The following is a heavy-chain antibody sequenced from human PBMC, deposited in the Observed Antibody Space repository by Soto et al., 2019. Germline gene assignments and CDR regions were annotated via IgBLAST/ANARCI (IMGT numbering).Heavy chain of an antibody. V-gene: IGHV1-69*13. J-gene: IGHJ4*02. D-gene: IGHD3-22*01. Sequence: SVKVSCKASGCTFSSYAISWVRQAAGQGLEWMGGIIPIFGTANYAQKFQGRVTITADESTSTAYMELSSLRSEDTAVYYCARGAWDSSGYYAIEYWGQGTLVSVS. CDR2: IIPIFGTA. CDR1: GCTFSSYA. CDR3: ARGAWDSSGYYAIEY.